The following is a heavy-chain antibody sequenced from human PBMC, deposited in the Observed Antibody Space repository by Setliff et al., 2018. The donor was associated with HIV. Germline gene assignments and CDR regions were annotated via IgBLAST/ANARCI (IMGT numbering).Heavy chain of an antibody. D-gene: IGHD3-10*01. CDR2: INVGSGDT. Sequence: ASVKVSCKASGYTFINYHITWVRQAPGQSLEWMGWINVGSGDTKYSPELQGRISITRDTSANTAYMELSSLRSDDTAVYFCARGALLAVFDFDHWGQGTQVTVSS. V-gene: IGHV1-3*01. CDR1: GYTFINYH. J-gene: IGHJ4*02. CDR3: ARGALLAVFDFDH.